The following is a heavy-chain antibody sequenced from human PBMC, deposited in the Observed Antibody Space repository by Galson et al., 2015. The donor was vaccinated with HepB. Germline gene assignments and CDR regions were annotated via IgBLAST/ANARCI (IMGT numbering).Heavy chain of an antibody. CDR3: ASKRRGNDYSFDY. D-gene: IGHD4-11*01. V-gene: IGHV3-66*01. Sequence: SLRLSCAASGFTVSSNYMTWVRQAPGKALEWVSVIHSGGATYYTDSVKDRFTISRDISKNTLYLQMNSLRDEDTAVYYCASKRRGNDYSFDYWGQGTLVTVSS. CDR2: IHSGGAT. CDR1: GFTVSSNY. J-gene: IGHJ4*02.